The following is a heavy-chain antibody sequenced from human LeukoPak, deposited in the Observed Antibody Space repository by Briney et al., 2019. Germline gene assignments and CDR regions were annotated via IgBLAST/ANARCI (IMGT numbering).Heavy chain of an antibody. CDR3: AREAQYYYDSSGYYNPIDY. V-gene: IGHV4-34*01. CDR1: GGSFSGYY. D-gene: IGHD3-22*01. J-gene: IGHJ4*02. Sequence: PSETLCLTCAVYGGSFSGYYWSWIRQPPGKGLEWIGEINHSGSTNYNPSLKSRVTISVYTSKNQFSLKLSSVTAADTAAYYCAREAQYYYDSSGYYNPIDYWGQGTLVTVSS. CDR2: INHSGST.